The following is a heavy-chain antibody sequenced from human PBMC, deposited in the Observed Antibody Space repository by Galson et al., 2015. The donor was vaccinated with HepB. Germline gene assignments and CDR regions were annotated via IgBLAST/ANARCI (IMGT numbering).Heavy chain of an antibody. J-gene: IGHJ4*02. CDR1: GFTFSGSA. D-gene: IGHD3-16*01. CDR2: IRSKANSYAT. CDR3: TRRGSSSDY. Sequence: SLRLSCAASGFTFSGSAMHWVRQASGKGLEWAGRIRSKANSYATAYAASVKGRFTISRDDSKNTAYLQMNSLKTEDTAVYYCTRRGSSSDYWGQGTLVTVSS. V-gene: IGHV3-73*01.